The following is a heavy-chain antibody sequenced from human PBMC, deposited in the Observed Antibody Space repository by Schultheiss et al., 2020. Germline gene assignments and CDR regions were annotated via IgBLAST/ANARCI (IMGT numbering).Heavy chain of an antibody. D-gene: IGHD6-13*01. CDR1: GFTFSSYG. CDR2: ISYDGSNK. Sequence: GGSLRLSCAASGFTFSSYGMHWVRQAPGKGLEWVAVISYDGSNKYYADSVKGRFTISRDNAKNSLYLQMNSLRAEDTAVYYCARKTAAGTLYYYYYYMDVWGKGTTVTVSS. J-gene: IGHJ6*03. CDR3: ARKTAAGTLYYYYYYMDV. V-gene: IGHV3-30*03.